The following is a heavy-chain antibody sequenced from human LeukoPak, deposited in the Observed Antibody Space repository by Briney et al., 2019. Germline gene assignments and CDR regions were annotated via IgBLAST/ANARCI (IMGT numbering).Heavy chain of an antibody. V-gene: IGHV3-30-3*01. CDR2: ISYDGSNK. Sequence: GGFLRLSCAASGFTFSSYAMHWVRQAPGKGLEWVAVISYDGSNKYYADSVKGRFTISRDNSKNTLYLQMNSLRAEDTAVYYCARIVVAAIFDYWGQGTLVTVSS. CDR3: ARIVVAAIFDY. D-gene: IGHD2-15*01. CDR1: GFTFSSYA. J-gene: IGHJ4*02.